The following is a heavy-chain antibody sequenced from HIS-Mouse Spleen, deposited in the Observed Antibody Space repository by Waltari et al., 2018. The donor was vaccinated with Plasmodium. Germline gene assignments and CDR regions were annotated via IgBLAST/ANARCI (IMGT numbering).Heavy chain of an antibody. CDR1: GGSFSVYY. Sequence: QVQLQQWGAGLLKPSATLSLTSAVFGGSFSVYYWSWIRQPPGKGLEWIGEINHSGGTNYNPSLKSRVTISVDTSKNQFSLKLSSVTAADTAVYYCARGRVLGTSSGYFDLWGRGTLVTVSS. CDR2: INHSGGT. CDR3: ARGRVLGTSSGYFDL. V-gene: IGHV4-34*01. D-gene: IGHD3-10*01. J-gene: IGHJ2*01.